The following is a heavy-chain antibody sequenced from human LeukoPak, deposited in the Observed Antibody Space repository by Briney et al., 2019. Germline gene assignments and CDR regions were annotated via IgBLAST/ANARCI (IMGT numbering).Heavy chain of an antibody. Sequence: ASVTVSCKVSGYTLTELSMHWVRQAPGKGLEWMGGFDPEDGETIYAQKFQGRVNMTEDTSTDTAYMELSSLRSEDTAVYYCATDLVWSGDPRDYWGQGTLVTVSS. CDR2: FDPEDGET. J-gene: IGHJ4*02. D-gene: IGHD3-10*01. CDR3: ATDLVWSGDPRDY. CDR1: GYTLTELS. V-gene: IGHV1-24*01.